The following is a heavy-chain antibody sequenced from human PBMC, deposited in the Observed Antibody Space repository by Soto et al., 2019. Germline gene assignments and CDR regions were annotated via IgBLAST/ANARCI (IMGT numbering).Heavy chain of an antibody. V-gene: IGHV1-3*05. CDR3: ARSIVVVTALDY. CDR2: INAGNGNT. Sequence: QVQLVQSGAEEKKPGASVKVSCKASGYTFTSYAMHWVRQAPGQRLEWMGWINAGNGNTKYAQKFQGRATITRDTSAGTAYMELSSLRSEDTAVYYCARSIVVVTALDYWGQGTLVTVSS. CDR1: GYTFTSYA. J-gene: IGHJ4*02. D-gene: IGHD2-21*02.